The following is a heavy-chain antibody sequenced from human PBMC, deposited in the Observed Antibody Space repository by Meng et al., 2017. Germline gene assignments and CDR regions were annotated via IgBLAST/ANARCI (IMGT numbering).Heavy chain of an antibody. V-gene: IGHV1-69*01. CDR2: IITIFGTA. CDR1: GGTFSSYA. CDR3: ARDDYSNYLPFDY. D-gene: IGHD4-11*01. J-gene: IGHJ4*02. Sequence: QVHVVQSGACVKEPGSSGEVSCKASGGTFSSYAISWVRQAPGQGLEWMGGIITIFGTANYAQKFQGRVTITADESTSTAYMELSSLRSEDTAVYYCARDDYSNYLPFDYWGQGTLVTVSS.